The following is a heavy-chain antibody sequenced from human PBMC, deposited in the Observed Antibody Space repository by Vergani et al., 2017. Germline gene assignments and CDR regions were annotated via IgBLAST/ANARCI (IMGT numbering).Heavy chain of an antibody. CDR2: ISWNSGSI. V-gene: IGHV3-9*01. J-gene: IGHJ2*01. Sequence: EVQLVESGGGLVQPGRSLRLSCAASGFTFDDYAMHWVRQAPGKGLEWVSGISWNSGSIGYADSVKGRFTISRDNAKNSLYLQMNNLRHEDTALYFCVKDNDYDADGPFDLWGRGTLVTVSS. D-gene: IGHD3-16*01. CDR1: GFTFDDYA. CDR3: VKDNDYDADGPFDL.